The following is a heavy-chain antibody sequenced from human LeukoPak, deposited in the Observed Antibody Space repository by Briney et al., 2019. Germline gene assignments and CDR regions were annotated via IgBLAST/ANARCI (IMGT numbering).Heavy chain of an antibody. J-gene: IGHJ3*02. CDR1: GYTFTGYY. CDR2: INPDRGGT. CDR3: ARDYSSSWYRDAFDM. Sequence: ASVKVSCKSSGYTFTGYYMHWVRQAPGQGLEWMGWINPDRGGTNYAQKFQGRLTMTRDKSISTAYMELSSLRSDDTAVYYCARDYSSSWYRDAFDMWGQGTMVTVSS. D-gene: IGHD6-13*01. V-gene: IGHV1-2*02.